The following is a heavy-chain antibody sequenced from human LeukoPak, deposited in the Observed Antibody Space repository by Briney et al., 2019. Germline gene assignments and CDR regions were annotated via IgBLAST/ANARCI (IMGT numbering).Heavy chain of an antibody. CDR3: ARVVPGALGYYYYGMDV. CDR2: IYYSGST. J-gene: IGHJ6*04. D-gene: IGHD2-2*01. CDR1: GGSISSYY. V-gene: IGHV4-59*01. Sequence: SETLSLTCTVSGGSISSYYWSWIRQPPGRGLEWIGHIYYSGSTKYNPSLKSRVTISVDTSKNQFSLELSSVTAADTAVYYCARVVPGALGYYYYGMDVWGKGTTVTVSS.